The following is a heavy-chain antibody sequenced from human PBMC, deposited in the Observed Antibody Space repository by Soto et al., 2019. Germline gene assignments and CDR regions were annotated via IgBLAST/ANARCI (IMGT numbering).Heavy chain of an antibody. CDR3: AQRGVAPIHDFDY. J-gene: IGHJ4*02. V-gene: IGHV1-69*02. CDR1: GGTFSSYT. CDR2: IIPILGIA. D-gene: IGHD5-12*01. Sequence: QVQLVQSGAEVKKPGSSVKVSCKASGGTFSSYTISWVRQAPGQGLEGMGRIIPILGIANYAQKFQGRVTITADKSTSTDYMELSRMKSQNTAVYCCAQRGVAPIHDFDYWGQGTLVTVSS.